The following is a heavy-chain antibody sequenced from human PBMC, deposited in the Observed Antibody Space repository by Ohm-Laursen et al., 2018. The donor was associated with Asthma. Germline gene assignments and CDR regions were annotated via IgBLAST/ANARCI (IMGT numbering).Heavy chain of an antibody. Sequence: SLRLSCAAPGFTFSSYNMNWVRQAPGKGLEWVSSISSSSSYIYYADSVKGRFTNSRDNPQNTVYLQMNSLRAEDTAVYYCAKRYLLTGGGHFDYWGQGTLVAVSS. V-gene: IGHV3-21*04. J-gene: IGHJ4*02. CDR1: GFTFSSYN. CDR3: AKRYLLTGGGHFDY. D-gene: IGHD1-20*01. CDR2: ISSSSSYI.